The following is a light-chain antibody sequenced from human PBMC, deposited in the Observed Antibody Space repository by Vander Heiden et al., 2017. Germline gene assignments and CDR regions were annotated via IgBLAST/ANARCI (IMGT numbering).Light chain of an antibody. Sequence: QSVLTLPPSASGTPGQRFTVSCSGSSTTTAIHTVPRHQHLPGTAPTLLIYADNPRPSGFPDRFSGSTSAASASLASSGLQSEDGAAYYCAAWDDSLNGVVFGGGTKLTVL. CDR1: STTTAIHT. J-gene: IGLJ2*01. CDR2: ADN. V-gene: IGLV1-44*01. CDR3: AAWDDSLNGVV.